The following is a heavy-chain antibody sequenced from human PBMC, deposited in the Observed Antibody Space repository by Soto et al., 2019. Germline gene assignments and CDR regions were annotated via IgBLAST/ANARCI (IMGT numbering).Heavy chain of an antibody. CDR3: ARDLEGTGTKRYCYGMDV. Sequence: SQTLSLTCAISGDSVSSNSAAWNWIRQSPSRGLEWLGRTYYRSKWYNDYAVSVKSRITINPDTSKNQFSLQLNSVTPEDTAVYYCARDLEGTGTKRYCYGMDVCGQGPTVTVSS. D-gene: IGHD1-7*01. CDR1: GDSVSSNSAA. CDR2: TYYRSKWYN. J-gene: IGHJ6*02. V-gene: IGHV6-1*01.